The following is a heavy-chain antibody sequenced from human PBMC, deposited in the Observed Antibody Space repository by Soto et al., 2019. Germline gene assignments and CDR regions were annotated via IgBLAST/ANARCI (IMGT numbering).Heavy chain of an antibody. CDR2: SIPIFGTI. V-gene: IGHV1-69*12. Sequence: QVQLVQSGTEVRKPGSSVKVSCKASGGTFDSNAISWVRLAPGQGLEWMGGSIPIFGTINNAQKFQDRVTITADESANIVYMELSSLRSEDTAIYYCAREGLTFGPAAVGGAFDIWGQGTLVTVSS. CDR1: GGTFDSNA. J-gene: IGHJ3*02. CDR3: AREGLTFGPAAVGGAFDI. D-gene: IGHD2-2*01.